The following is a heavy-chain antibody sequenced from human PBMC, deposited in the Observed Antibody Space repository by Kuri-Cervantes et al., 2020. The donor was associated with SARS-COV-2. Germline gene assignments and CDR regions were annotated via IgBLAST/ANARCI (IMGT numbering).Heavy chain of an antibody. D-gene: IGHD6-13*01. Sequence: GESLKISCAASGFTFSSYGMHWVRQAPGKGLEWVANIKQDGSEKYYVDSVKGRFTISRDNAKNSLYLQMNSLRAEDTAVYYCARFSGSSSWYPGRYYYYMDVWGKGTTVTVSS. CDR2: IKQDGSEK. V-gene: IGHV3-7*01. CDR3: ARFSGSSSWYPGRYYYYMDV. CDR1: GFTFSSYG. J-gene: IGHJ6*03.